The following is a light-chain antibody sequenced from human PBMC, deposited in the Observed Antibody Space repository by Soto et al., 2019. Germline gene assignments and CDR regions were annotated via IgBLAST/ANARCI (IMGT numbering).Light chain of an antibody. CDR1: QSVLYNANAKNY. CDR2: CAS. J-gene: IGKJ3*01. Sequence: DIVMTQSPDSLAVSLSERATLNCKSSQSVLYNANAKNYSACYQKKTGQPPKLLIYCASTRDSGVPGRFSGSGSGTDCTLTICSLQAEDVAVDYFQHYYSSPSTFGSRTQVDIK. CDR3: QHYYSSPST. V-gene: IGKV4-1*01.